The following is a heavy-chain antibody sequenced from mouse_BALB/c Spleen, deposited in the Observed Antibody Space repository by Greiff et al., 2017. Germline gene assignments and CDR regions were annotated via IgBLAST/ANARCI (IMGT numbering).Heavy chain of an antibody. V-gene: IGHV14-1*02. D-gene: IGHD1-1*01. J-gene: IGHJ2*01. CDR3: ARAERDSGSRAYFDY. CDR2: IDPENGNT. Sequence: EVQLQESGAELVRPGALVKLSCKASGFNIKDYYMHWVKQRHEQGLEWIGWIDPENGNTIYDPKFQGKARITADTSSNTAYLQLSSLTSEDTAVYYCARAERDSGSRAYFDYWGQGTTLTVAS. CDR1: GFNIKDYY.